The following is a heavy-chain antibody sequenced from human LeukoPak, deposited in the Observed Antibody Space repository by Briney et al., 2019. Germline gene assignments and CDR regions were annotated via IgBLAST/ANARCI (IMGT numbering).Heavy chain of an antibody. Sequence: SVKVSCKASGGTLSNYAISWVRQAPGQGLEWMGRIIPFLDRADYAQKFQGRVTFSADKSTSTAYMELSRLRSEDTAVYYWAIRIAAAVGSYYYYGMDVWGQGTTVTVSS. J-gene: IGHJ6*02. D-gene: IGHD6-13*01. V-gene: IGHV1-69*04. CDR2: IIPFLDRA. CDR3: AIRIAAAVGSYYYYGMDV. CDR1: GGTLSNYA.